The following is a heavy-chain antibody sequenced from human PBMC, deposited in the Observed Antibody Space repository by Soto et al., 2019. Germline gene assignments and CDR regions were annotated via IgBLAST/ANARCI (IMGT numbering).Heavy chain of an antibody. CDR1: GGSVSSGSYY. V-gene: IGHV4-61*03. CDR3: ARHDYDILTGSRINWFDP. CDR2: IYYSGST. J-gene: IGHJ5*02. Sequence: SETLSLTCTVSGGSVSSGSYYWGWIRQPPGKGLEWIGYIYYSGSTNYNPSLKSRVTISVDTSKNHFSLNLNSVTAADTAIYYCARHDYDILTGSRINWFDPWGQGTLVTVSS. D-gene: IGHD3-9*01.